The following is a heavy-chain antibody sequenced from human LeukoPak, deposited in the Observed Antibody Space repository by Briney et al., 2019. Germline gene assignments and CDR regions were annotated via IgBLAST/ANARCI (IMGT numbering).Heavy chain of an antibody. CDR2: INHSGST. Sequence: SETLSLTCAVSGGSFSGYYWSWIRQPPGKGLEWIGEINHSGSTNYNPSLKSRVTISVDTSKNQFSLKLSSVTAADTAVYYCASGRGTVTRFYFDYRGQGTLVTVSS. J-gene: IGHJ4*02. V-gene: IGHV4-34*01. D-gene: IGHD4-17*01. CDR3: ASGRGTVTRFYFDY. CDR1: GGSFSGYY.